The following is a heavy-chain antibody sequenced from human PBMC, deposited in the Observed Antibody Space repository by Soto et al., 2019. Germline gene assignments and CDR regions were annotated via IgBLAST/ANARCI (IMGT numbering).Heavy chain of an antibody. CDR2: IYYSGST. CDR1: GGSISSSSYY. CDR3: ARHGNTVTTGYYYGMDV. V-gene: IGHV4-39*01. Sequence: SETLSLTCTVSGGSISSSSYYWGWIRQPPGKGLEWIGTIYYSGSTYYNPSLKSRVTISVDASKNQFSLKLSSVTATDTAVYYCARHGNTVTTGYYYGMDVWGQGTTVTVSS. J-gene: IGHJ6*02. D-gene: IGHD4-17*01.